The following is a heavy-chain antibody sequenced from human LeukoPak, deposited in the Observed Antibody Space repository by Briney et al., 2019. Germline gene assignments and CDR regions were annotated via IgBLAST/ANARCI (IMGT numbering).Heavy chain of an antibody. D-gene: IGHD6-19*01. CDR2: ISYDGSNK. Sequence: PGGSLRLSCAASGFTFSSYVMHWVRQAPGKGLEWVAVISYDGSNKYYADSVKGRFTISRDNSKNTLYLQMNSLRAEDTAVYYCAKTAGSSGWYRLYYFDYWGQGTLVTVSS. CDR3: AKTAGSSGWYRLYYFDY. V-gene: IGHV3-30*18. J-gene: IGHJ4*02. CDR1: GFTFSSYV.